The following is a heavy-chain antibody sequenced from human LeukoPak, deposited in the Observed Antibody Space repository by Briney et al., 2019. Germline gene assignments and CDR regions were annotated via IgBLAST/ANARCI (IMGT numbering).Heavy chain of an antibody. V-gene: IGHV1-24*01. D-gene: IGHD3-22*01. CDR1: GYTLTELS. Sequence: ASVKVSCKVSGYTLTELSMHWVRQAPGKGLEWMGGFDPEDGETIYAQKFQGRVTMTEDTSTDTAYMELSSLGSEDTAVYYCASDSSGYYRFDYWGQGTMVTVSS. CDR2: FDPEDGET. J-gene: IGHJ4*02. CDR3: ASDSSGYYRFDY.